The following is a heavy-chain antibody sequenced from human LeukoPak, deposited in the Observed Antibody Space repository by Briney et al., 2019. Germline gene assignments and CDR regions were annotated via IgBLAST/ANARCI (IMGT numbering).Heavy chain of an antibody. V-gene: IGHV1-69*05. J-gene: IGHJ3*02. CDR2: IIPIFGTA. CDR1: GGTFSSYA. CDR3: ARSPLSSSAFDI. Sequence: ASVKVSCKASGGTFSSYAISWVRQAPGQGLEWVGGIIPIFGTANYAQKFQGRVTITTDESTSTAYMELSSLRSEDTAVYYCARSPLSSSAFDIWGQGTMVTVSS. D-gene: IGHD2/OR15-2a*01.